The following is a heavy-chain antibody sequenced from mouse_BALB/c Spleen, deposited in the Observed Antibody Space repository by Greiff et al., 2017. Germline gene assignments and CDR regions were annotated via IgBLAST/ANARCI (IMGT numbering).Heavy chain of an antibody. CDR2: ISSGSSTI. V-gene: IGHV5-17*02. Sequence: EVQVVESGGGLVQPGGSRKLSCAASGFTFSSFGMHWVRQAPEKGLEWVAYISSGSSTIYYADTVKGRFTISRDNPKNTLFLQMTSLRSEDTAMYYCARGLFSDAMDYWGQGTSVTVSS. CDR3: ARGLFSDAMDY. J-gene: IGHJ4*01. CDR1: GFTFSSFG. D-gene: IGHD1-1*02.